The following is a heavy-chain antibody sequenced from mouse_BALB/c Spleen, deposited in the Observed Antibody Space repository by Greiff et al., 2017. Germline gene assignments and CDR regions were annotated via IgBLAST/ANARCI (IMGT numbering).Heavy chain of an antibody. CDR1: GFSLTSYG. CDR3: ARRLPYGNFAMDY. D-gene: IGHD2-1*01. V-gene: IGHV2-4-1*01. CDR2: IWSGGST. Sequence: VQRVESGPGLVQPSQSLSITCTVSGFSLTSYGVHWVRQSPGKGLEWLGVIWSGGSTDYNAAFISRLSISKDNSKSQVFFKMNSLQADDTAIYYCARRLPYGNFAMDYWGQGTSVTVSS. J-gene: IGHJ4*01.